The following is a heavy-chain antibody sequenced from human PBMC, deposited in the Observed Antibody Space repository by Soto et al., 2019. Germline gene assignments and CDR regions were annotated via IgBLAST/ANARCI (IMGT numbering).Heavy chain of an antibody. Sequence: GGSLRLSCTASGFTFSSYAMSWVRQAPGKGLEWVAVISYHGSNKYYADSVKGRFTISRDNSKNTLYLQMNSLRAEDTAVYYCARDPVLSYDFWSGGYFDYWGQGT. D-gene: IGHD3-3*01. CDR1: GFTFSSYA. V-gene: IGHV3-30-3*01. CDR2: ISYHGSNK. J-gene: IGHJ4*02. CDR3: ARDPVLSYDFWSGGYFDY.